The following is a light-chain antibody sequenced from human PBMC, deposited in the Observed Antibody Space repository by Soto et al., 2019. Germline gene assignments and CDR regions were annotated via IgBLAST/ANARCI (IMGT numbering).Light chain of an antibody. CDR2: DAS. Sequence: DIEMTQALSTLCAALGGSGTITCGASQTINSWLAWYKQKQGKAPELLIYDASNLENGVPSRFSGSGYGTEFPLTISSLQTADLATYYCQHHNSYSEAFAPGTKVDIK. J-gene: IGKJ1*01. V-gene: IGKV1-5*01. CDR1: QTINSW. CDR3: QHHNSYSEA.